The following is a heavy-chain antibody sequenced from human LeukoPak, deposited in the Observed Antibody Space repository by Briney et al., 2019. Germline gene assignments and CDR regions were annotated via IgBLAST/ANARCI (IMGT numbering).Heavy chain of an antibody. CDR1: GYTFTGYY. J-gene: IGHJ3*02. V-gene: IGHV1-2*02. CDR2: INPNSGGT. D-gene: IGHD5-18*01. CDR3: ARRTQLVRDDAFDI. Sequence: GASVKVSCKASGYTFTGYYMHWVRQAPGQGLEWMGWINPNSGGTNYAQKFQGRVTMTRDTSISTAYMELSRLRSDDTAVYYCARRTQLVRDDAFDIWGQGTMVTVSS.